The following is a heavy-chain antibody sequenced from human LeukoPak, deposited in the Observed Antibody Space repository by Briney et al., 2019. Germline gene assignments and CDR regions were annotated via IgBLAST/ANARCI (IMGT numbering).Heavy chain of an antibody. CDR1: GFTFRSHG. V-gene: IGHV3-48*03. J-gene: IGHJ6*02. CDR3: ARGSRPTTSFQYYYYGMDV. CDR2: ISSSGRTI. D-gene: IGHD4-11*01. Sequence: GGSLRLSCAASGFTFRSHGMHWIRQAPGKGLEWVSYISSSGRTIYYADSVKGRFTVSRDNAKNSLDVQMNSLRAEDTAVYYCARGSRPTTSFQYYYYGMDVWGQGTTVTVSS.